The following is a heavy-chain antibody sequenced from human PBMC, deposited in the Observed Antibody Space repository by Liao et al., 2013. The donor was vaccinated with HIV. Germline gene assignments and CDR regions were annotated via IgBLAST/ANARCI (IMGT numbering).Heavy chain of an antibody. D-gene: IGHD3-3*01. V-gene: IGHV4-34*09. CDR3: ARAARVYDFWSGYFSPTYTNDAFDI. CDR1: GGSFSGYY. CDR2: INHSGST. Sequence: QVQLQESGPGLVKPSQTLSLTCAVYGGSFSGYYWSWIRQPPGKGLEWIGEINHSGSTNYNPSLKSRVTISVDTSKNQFSLKLSSVTAADTAVYYCARAARVYDFWSGYFSPTYTNDAFDIWAKGQWSPSLQ. J-gene: IGHJ3*02.